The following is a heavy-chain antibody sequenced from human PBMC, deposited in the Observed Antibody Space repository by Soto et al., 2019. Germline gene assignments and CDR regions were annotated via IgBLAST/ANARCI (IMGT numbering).Heavy chain of an antibody. D-gene: IGHD6-13*01. V-gene: IGHV1-46*01. J-gene: IGHJ3*02. CDR3: ARAGLEQQLADAFDI. CDR1: GYTFTSYY. CDR2: INPSGGST. Sequence: QVQLVQSGAEVKKPGASVKVSCKASGYTFTSYYMHWVRQAPGQGLEWMGIINPSGGSTSYAQKFQGRVTMTRDTSTSTVYMELSSLRSEDTAVYYCARAGLEQQLADAFDIWGQGTMVTVSS.